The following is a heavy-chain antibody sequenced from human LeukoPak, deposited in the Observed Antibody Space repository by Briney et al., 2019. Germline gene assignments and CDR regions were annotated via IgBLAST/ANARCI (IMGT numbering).Heavy chain of an antibody. V-gene: IGHV3-30*02. J-gene: IGHJ4*02. CDR2: IRYDGSNK. Sequence: GGSLRLSCAASGFTFSSYGMHWVRQAPGKGLEWVAFIRYDGSNKYYADSVKGRFTISRDNSKNTLYLQMNSLRAEDTAVYYCAKWTTVTDFDYWGQGTLVTVSS. D-gene: IGHD4-17*01. CDR1: GFTFSSYG. CDR3: AKWTTVTDFDY.